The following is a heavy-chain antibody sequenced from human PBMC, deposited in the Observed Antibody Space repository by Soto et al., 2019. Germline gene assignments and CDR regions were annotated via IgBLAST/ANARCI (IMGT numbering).Heavy chain of an antibody. V-gene: IGHV3-33*01. D-gene: IGHD4-17*01. CDR1: GFTFSSYG. J-gene: IGHJ4*02. CDR3: ARERETTVVD. Sequence: QVQLVESGGGVVQPGRSLRLSCAASGFTFSSYGMHWVRQAPGKGLEWVAVIRYDGSNKYYADSVKGRFTISRDNSKNTLYLQMNSLRAEDTAVYYCARERETTVVDWGQGTLVTVSS. CDR2: IRYDGSNK.